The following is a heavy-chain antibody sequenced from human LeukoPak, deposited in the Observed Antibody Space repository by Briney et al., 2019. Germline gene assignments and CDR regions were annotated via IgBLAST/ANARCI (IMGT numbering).Heavy chain of an antibody. CDR3: AKDPLPFIVAAAGNFDY. CDR1: GFTFSSYA. J-gene: IGHJ4*02. Sequence: PGGSLRLSCAASGFTFSSYAMSWVRKAPGKGLEWVSAISGSDGSTYYADSVKGRFTISRDNSKNTLYLQMNSLRAEDTAVYYCAKDPLPFIVAAAGNFDYWGQGTLVTVSS. V-gene: IGHV3-23*01. CDR2: ISGSDGST. D-gene: IGHD6-13*01.